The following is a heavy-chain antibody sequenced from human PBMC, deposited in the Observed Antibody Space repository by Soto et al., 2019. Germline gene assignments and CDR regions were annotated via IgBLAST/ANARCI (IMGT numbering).Heavy chain of an antibody. V-gene: IGHV4-39*01. J-gene: IGHJ4*02. Sequence: QLQLQESGPGQVKPSETLPLTCTVFGGSINRRSYNWGWVRQPPGKGLEWMGIMYSSGSTFYDPSLESRVTISADTAKNEFSLKMTSVTAADTAMYHCVGRSGVEIVWGQGTLVTVSS. D-gene: IGHD3-3*01. CDR2: MYSSGST. CDR3: VGRSGVEIV. CDR1: GGSINRRSYN.